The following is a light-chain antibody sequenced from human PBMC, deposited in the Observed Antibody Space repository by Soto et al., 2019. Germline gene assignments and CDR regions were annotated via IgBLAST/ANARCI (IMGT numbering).Light chain of an antibody. CDR3: QQSSRT. CDR1: QSISSY. J-gene: IGKJ1*01. V-gene: IGKV1-39*01. CDR2: AAS. Sequence: DIQMTQSPSSLSASVGDRVTITCRASQSISSYLNWYQQKPGKAPKLLIYAASSLQSGVPSRFSGRGSGTDFTLTISSLQPEAFATYYCQQSSRTFGQGTKVDIK.